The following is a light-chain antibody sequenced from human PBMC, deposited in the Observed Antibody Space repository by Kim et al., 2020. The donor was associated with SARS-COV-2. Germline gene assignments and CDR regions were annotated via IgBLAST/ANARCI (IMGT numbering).Light chain of an antibody. J-gene: IGLJ2*01. Sequence: QSVLTQPPSASGTPGQRVTISCSGSSSNIGSNTVNWYQQLPGTAPKLLMYSNNQRPSGVPDRFSGSKSCTSASLAISGLQSEDEADYYCATWDYSLNIPEVVFGGGTQLTVL. CDR2: SNN. CDR3: ATWDYSLNIPEVV. V-gene: IGLV1-44*01. CDR1: SSNIGSNT.